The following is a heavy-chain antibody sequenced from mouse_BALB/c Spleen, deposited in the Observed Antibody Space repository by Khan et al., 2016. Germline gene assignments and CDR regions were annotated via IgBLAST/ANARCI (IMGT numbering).Heavy chain of an antibody. V-gene: IGHV5-17*02. Sequence: EVELVESGGDLVQPGGSRKLSCAASGFTFSGFGMHWVRQAPEKGLEWVAYISSGSSNISYADTVKGRFTISRDNPKNTLYLQMTSLRSEDTAMYYCARMEGSYAVAYWGQGTSVTVSS. J-gene: IGHJ4*01. CDR1: GFTFSGFG. CDR2: ISSGSSNI. CDR3: ARMEGSYAVAY.